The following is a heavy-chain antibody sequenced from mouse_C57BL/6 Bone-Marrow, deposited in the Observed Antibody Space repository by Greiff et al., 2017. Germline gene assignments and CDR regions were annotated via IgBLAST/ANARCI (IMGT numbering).Heavy chain of an antibody. D-gene: IGHD1-1*01. CDR1: GYTFTSYS. CDR2: INPSSGYT. Sequence: QVQLQQSGAELVRPGASVKMSCKASGYTFTSYSMHWVKQRPGQGLEWIGYINPSSGYTKYNQKFKDKATLTADKSSSTAYMQLSSLTSEDSAVYYCERYHYGSSYGYWGQGTTLTGSS. J-gene: IGHJ2*01. V-gene: IGHV1-4*01. CDR3: ERYHYGSSYGY.